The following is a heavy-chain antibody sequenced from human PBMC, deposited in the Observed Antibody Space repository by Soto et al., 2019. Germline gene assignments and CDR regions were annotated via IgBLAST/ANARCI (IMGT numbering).Heavy chain of an antibody. J-gene: IGHJ3*02. D-gene: IGHD2-8*01. CDR1: GGSFSGYY. V-gene: IGHV4-34*01. CDR2: INHSGST. Sequence: QVQLQQWGAGLLKPSETLSLTCAVYGGSFSGYYWSWIRQPPGKGLEWIGEINHSGSTNYNPSLKSRVTISVDTSKNQFSLKLSSVTAADTAVYYCARYIVLMVYAIDQDAFDIWGQGTMVTVSS. CDR3: ARYIVLMVYAIDQDAFDI.